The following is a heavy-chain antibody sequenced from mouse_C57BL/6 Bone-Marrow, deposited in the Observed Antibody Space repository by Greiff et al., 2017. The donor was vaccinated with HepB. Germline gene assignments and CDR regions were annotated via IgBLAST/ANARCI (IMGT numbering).Heavy chain of an antibody. CDR1: GFTFSDYY. D-gene: IGHD2-5*01. Sequence: EVQVVESEGGLVQPGSSMKLSCTASGFTFSDYYMAWVRQVPEKGLEWVANINYDGSSTYYLDSLKSRFTISRDNAKNNLYLQMSRLKSEDTATYYCARDRPCSNYVGYYAMDYWGQGTSVTVSS. CDR2: INYDGSST. V-gene: IGHV5-16*01. CDR3: ARDRPCSNYVGYYAMDY. J-gene: IGHJ4*01.